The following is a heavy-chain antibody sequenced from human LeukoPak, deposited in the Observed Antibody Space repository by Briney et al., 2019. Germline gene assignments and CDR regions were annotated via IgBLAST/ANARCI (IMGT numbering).Heavy chain of an antibody. J-gene: IGHJ4*02. Sequence: ASVKVSCXASGGTFSSYAISWVRQAPGQGLEWMGWISAYNGNTNYAQKLQGRVTMTTDTSTSTAYMELRSLRSDDTAVYYCARISQWLVRDFDYWGQGTLVTVSS. CDR1: GGTFSSYA. CDR3: ARISQWLVRDFDY. CDR2: ISAYNGNT. V-gene: IGHV1-18*01. D-gene: IGHD6-19*01.